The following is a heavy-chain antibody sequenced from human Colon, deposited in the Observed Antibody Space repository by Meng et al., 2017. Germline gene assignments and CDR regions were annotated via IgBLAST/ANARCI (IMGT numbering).Heavy chain of an antibody. CDR2: IDHFGIS. CDR1: GWSFGGFY. Sequence: VQIHPGARVLLQPSDTLSPTGVVSGWSFGGFYWSWSRQPPEKGLELIGEIDHFGISNYNSSLKGRLTMSVDTSKKQISLTPTSVTAADTAVYYCATGLRHGDWIDPWGPGTLVTVSS. D-gene: IGHD4-17*01. CDR3: ATGLRHGDWIDP. J-gene: IGHJ5*02. V-gene: IGHV4-34*01.